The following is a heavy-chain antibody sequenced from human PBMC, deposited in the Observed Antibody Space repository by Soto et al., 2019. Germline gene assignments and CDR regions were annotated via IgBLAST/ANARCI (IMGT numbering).Heavy chain of an antibody. CDR1: GGTFTTYG. D-gene: IGHD2-15*01. CDR3: ARGRQCSGNRCSDYNGMDV. V-gene: IGHV1-69*12. CDR2: IIPMLGTS. J-gene: IGHJ6*02. Sequence: QVQLVQSGAEVKKPGSSVKVSCKAPGGTFTTYGITWVRQAPGQGLEWMGEIIPMLGTSTFAQNFQGRVTIPADEXXNXAPXELRSLTSEDTAVYFCARGRQCSGNRCSDYNGMDVWGQGTTVTVSS.